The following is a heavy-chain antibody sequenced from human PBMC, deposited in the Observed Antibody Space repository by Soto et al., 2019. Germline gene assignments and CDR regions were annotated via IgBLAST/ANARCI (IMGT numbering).Heavy chain of an antibody. CDR2: ISYDGKNN. D-gene: IGHD2-15*01. CDR1: GFTFSTYA. Sequence: QVQLVESGGGVVQPGRSLTLSCAASGFTFSTYAMHWVRQAPGKGLEWVAVISYDGKNNYYAGSVKGRFTISRGNSRDTLFLQMNGLRADDTAVYYCARDQKAGYCSGGSCYYYYGMDVWGQGTTVTVSS. J-gene: IGHJ6*02. CDR3: ARDQKAGYCSGGSCYYYYGMDV. V-gene: IGHV3-30*04.